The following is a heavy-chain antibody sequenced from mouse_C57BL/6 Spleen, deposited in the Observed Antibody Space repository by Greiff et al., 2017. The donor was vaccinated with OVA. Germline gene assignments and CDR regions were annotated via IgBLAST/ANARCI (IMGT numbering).Heavy chain of an antibody. CDR3: ARSPDSSGSPWYAY. Sequence: QVQLKQSGAELARPGASVKMSCKASGYTFTSYTMHWVHPRPGQGLEWIGYINPSSGYTKYNQKFKDKATLTADKSSSTAYMQQSSLTSEDSAVYYCARSPDSSGSPWYAYWGQGTLVTVSA. V-gene: IGHV1-4*01. CDR1: GYTFTSYT. J-gene: IGHJ3*01. D-gene: IGHD3-2*02. CDR2: INPSSGYT.